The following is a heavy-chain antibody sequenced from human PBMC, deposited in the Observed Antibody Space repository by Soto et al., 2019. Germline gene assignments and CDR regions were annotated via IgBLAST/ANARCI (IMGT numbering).Heavy chain of an antibody. V-gene: IGHV1-46*01. J-gene: IGHJ6*02. CDR1: GYTFTSYY. Sequence: ASVKVSCKASGYTFTSYYMHWVRQAPGQGLEWMGIINPSGGSTSYAQKFQGRVTMTRDTPTSTVYMELSSLRSEDTAVYYCARGVGERRFLEWLSGYYYYYGMDVWGQGTTVTVSS. CDR2: INPSGGST. CDR3: ARGVGERRFLEWLSGYYYYYGMDV. D-gene: IGHD3-3*01.